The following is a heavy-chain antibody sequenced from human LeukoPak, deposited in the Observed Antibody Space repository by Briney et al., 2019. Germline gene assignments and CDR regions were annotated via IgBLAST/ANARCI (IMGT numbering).Heavy chain of an antibody. CDR2: ISYDGSNK. V-gene: IGHV3-30-3*01. CDR3: EGVAAYAFDI. Sequence: GGSLRLSCAASGFTFSSYAMHWVRQAPGKGLEWVAVISYDGSNKYYADPVKGRFTISRDNSKNTLYLQMNSLRAEDTAVYYCEGVAAYAFDIWGQGTMVTVSS. CDR1: GFTFSSYA. D-gene: IGHD2-15*01. J-gene: IGHJ3*02.